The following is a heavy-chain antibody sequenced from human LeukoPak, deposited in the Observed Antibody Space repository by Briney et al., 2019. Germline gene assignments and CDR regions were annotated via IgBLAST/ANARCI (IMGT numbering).Heavy chain of an antibody. J-gene: IGHJ6*03. Sequence: SVKVSCKASGGTFSSYAISWVRQAPGQGLEWMGGIIPIFGTANYAQKFQGRVTITADESTSTAYMELSSLRSEDTAVYYCAGGAISSSWHQVDYYYMDVWGKGTTVTVSS. CDR1: GGTFSSYA. CDR3: AGGAISSSWHQVDYYYMDV. V-gene: IGHV1-69*13. D-gene: IGHD6-13*01. CDR2: IIPIFGTA.